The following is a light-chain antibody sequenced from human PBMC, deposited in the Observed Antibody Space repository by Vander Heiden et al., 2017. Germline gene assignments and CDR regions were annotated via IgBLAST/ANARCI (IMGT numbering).Light chain of an antibody. V-gene: IGLV3-21*02. CDR1: NIGSKS. CDR2: DDS. CDR3: QVWDNSSDHAVV. J-gene: IGLJ2*01. Sequence: SYVLTQPPSVSVAPGQTARITCGGNNIGSKSVHWYQQKPGQAPVLVVYDDSDRPSGIPERFSGSNTGNTATPTTSRVEAGDEADDYCQVWDNSSDHAVVFGGGTKLTVL.